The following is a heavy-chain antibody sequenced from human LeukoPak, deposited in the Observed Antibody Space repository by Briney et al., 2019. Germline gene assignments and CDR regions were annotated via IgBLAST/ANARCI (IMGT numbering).Heavy chain of an antibody. CDR2: IYYNGNT. CDR3: ARAGDLIIVAMGAFDI. J-gene: IGHJ3*02. CDR1: GGSISTGGYS. V-gene: IGHV4-30-2*01. D-gene: IGHD5-12*01. Sequence: SQTLSLTCAVSGGSISTGGYSWSWIRQPPGKGLEWIAYIYYNGNTYYNPSLKSRVTMSVDRSKNRFSLRLSSVTAADTAVYYCARAGDLIIVAMGAFDIWGQGTMVTVSS.